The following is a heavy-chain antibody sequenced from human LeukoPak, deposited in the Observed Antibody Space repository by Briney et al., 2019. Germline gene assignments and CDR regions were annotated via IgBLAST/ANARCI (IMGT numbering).Heavy chain of an antibody. V-gene: IGHV4-61*02. CDR2: IYTSGST. CDR3: ARLPVRYFDWLSSPTGVHMDV. CDR1: GGSISSGSYY. J-gene: IGHJ6*03. D-gene: IGHD3-9*01. Sequence: SQTLSLTCTVSGGSISSGSYYWSWIRQPAGKGLEWIGGIYTSGSTNYNPSLKSRVTISVDTSKNQFSLKLSSVTAADTAVYYCARLPVRYFDWLSSPTGVHMDVWGKGTTVTISS.